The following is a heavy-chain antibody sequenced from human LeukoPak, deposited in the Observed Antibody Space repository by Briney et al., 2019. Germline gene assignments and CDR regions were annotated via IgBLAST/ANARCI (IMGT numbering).Heavy chain of an antibody. CDR2: IYYSGST. Sequence: SETLSLTCTVSGGSISSYYWSWIRQPPGKGLEWIGYIYYSGSTNYNPSLKSRVTISVDTSKNQFSLKLSSVTAADTAVYYCAREGHDSWGTDYWGQGTLVTVSS. V-gene: IGHV4-59*12. CDR3: AREGHDSWGTDY. D-gene: IGHD3-22*01. CDR1: GGSISSYY. J-gene: IGHJ4*02.